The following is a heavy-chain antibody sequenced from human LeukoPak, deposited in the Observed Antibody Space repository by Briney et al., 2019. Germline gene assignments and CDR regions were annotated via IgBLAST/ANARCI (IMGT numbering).Heavy chain of an antibody. V-gene: IGHV3-74*01. CDR3: AKAGIVVVTADPAV. CDR1: GFTFSDYW. CDR2: ISSDGSRV. Sequence: GGSLRLSCAASGFTFSDYWMHWVRQAPGKGLVWVSRISSDGSRVTYADSVKGRFTISRDNAKNTLYLQMNSLRAEDTAVYYCAKAGIVVVTADPAVWGQGTLVTVSS. D-gene: IGHD2-21*02. J-gene: IGHJ4*02.